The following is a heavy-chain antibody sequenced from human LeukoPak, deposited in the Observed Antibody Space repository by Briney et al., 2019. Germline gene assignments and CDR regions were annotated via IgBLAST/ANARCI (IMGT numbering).Heavy chain of an antibody. J-gene: IGHJ4*02. CDR3: ARSGRDGSGYYFRYFDY. CDR1: RYSIRSDYY. CDR2: IYHSGYT. V-gene: IGHV4-38-2*02. D-gene: IGHD3-22*01. Sequence: SETLSLTCSVSRYSIRSDYYWGWIRQPPGKGLEWIASIYHSGYTYYNASLKSRVTLSVDTSKNQFSLNLRSVTAADTAVYHCARSGRDGSGYYFRYFDYWGQGSLVIVSS.